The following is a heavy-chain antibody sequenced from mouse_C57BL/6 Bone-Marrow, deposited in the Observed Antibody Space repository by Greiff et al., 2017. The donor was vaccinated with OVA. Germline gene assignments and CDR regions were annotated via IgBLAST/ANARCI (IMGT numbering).Heavy chain of an antibody. CDR1: GYTFTSYW. CDR3: ARQLYDYPDYFDY. V-gene: IGHV1-64*01. Sequence: QVQLQQPGAELVKPGASVKLSCKASGYTFTSYWMHWVKQRPGQGLEWIGMIHPNSGSTNYNEKFKSKATLTVDKSSSTAYMQLSSLTSEDAAVYYCARQLYDYPDYFDYWGQGTTLTVSS. J-gene: IGHJ2*01. D-gene: IGHD2-4*01. CDR2: IHPNSGST.